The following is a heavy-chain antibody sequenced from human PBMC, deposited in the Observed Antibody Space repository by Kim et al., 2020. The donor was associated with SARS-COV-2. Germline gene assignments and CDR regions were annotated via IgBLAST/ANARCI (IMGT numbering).Heavy chain of an antibody. V-gene: IGHV1-3*01. CDR1: GYTFTSYA. Sequence: ASVKVSCKASGYTFTSYAMHWVRQAPGQRLEWMGWINAGNGNTKYSQKFQGRVTITRDTSASTAYMELSSLRSEDTAVYYCARDAILWFGEVSWFDPWGQGTLVTVSS. J-gene: IGHJ5*02. CDR2: INAGNGNT. D-gene: IGHD3-10*01. CDR3: ARDAILWFGEVSWFDP.